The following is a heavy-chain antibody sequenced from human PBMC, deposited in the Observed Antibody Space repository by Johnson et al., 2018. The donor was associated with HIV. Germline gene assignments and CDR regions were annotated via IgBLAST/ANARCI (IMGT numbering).Heavy chain of an antibody. D-gene: IGHD1-26*01. CDR2: ISYDGSNK. CDR1: GFTFSSYA. Sequence: QVQLVESGGGVVQPGRSLRLSCAASGFTFSSYAMHWVRQAPGKGLEWVAVISYDGSNKYYADSVKGRFTISRDNSKNTLYLQMNSLRAEDTAVYYCARSWELGDNVRGLLGLRWAMWG. V-gene: IGHV3-30*04. CDR3: ARSWELGDNVRGLLGLRWAM. J-gene: IGHJ1*01.